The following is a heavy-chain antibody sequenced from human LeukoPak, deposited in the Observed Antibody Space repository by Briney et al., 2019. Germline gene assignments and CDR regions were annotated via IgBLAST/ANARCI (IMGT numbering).Heavy chain of an antibody. CDR1: GFTFSIYG. J-gene: IGHJ4*02. D-gene: IGHD6-13*01. CDR3: AREPTYTSSWYTSCDY. Sequence: GGSLRLSCAASGFTFSIYGMHWVRQAPGKGLEWVAFIRYDGNDNYYADSVKGRFTISRDNSKHTVFLQMNSLRAEDTAVYYCAREPTYTSSWYTSCDYWGQGTLVTVSS. CDR2: IRYDGNDN. V-gene: IGHV3-30*02.